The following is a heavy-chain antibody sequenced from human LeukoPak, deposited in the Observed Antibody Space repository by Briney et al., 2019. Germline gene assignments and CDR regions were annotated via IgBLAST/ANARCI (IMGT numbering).Heavy chain of an antibody. V-gene: IGHV3-23*01. CDR1: GFTFNSYS. D-gene: IGHD6-13*01. CDR2: ISGSGGST. CDR3: ANFPGIAAAGTPIDY. Sequence: PGGSLRLSCAASGFTFNSYSMSWVRQAPGKGLEWVSAISGSGGSTYYADSVKGRFAISRDNSKNTLYLQMNSLRAEDTAVYYCANFPGIAAAGTPIDYWGQGTLVTVSS. J-gene: IGHJ4*02.